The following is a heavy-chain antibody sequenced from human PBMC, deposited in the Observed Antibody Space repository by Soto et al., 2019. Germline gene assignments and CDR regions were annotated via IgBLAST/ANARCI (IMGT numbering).Heavy chain of an antibody. J-gene: IGHJ4*02. Sequence: ASVKVSCKASGYTLSNYAMHWLRQAPGQRLEWMGWINASNGDIKYSQKFQGRVSITRDTSASTAYMELSSLRSDDTAVYYCARDPEIFDYWGQG. CDR2: INASNGDI. CDR1: GYTLSNYA. CDR3: ARDPEIFDY. V-gene: IGHV1-3*01.